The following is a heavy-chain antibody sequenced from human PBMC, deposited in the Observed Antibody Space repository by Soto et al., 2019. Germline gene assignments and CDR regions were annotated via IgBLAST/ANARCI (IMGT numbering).Heavy chain of an antibody. CDR2: ISIEKGDT. Sequence: QVQVVQSGAEVKKPGASVKVACKGSGYSFDTFGMSWVRQAPGQGLEWMGWISIEKGDTNSAQKFQDRVTMTTDTSTSTAYMELRSLTSDDTAVYYCARCYCSVGSCFTCWHFDLWGRGTLVTVSS. CDR3: ARCYCSVGSCFTCWHFDL. V-gene: IGHV1-18*01. J-gene: IGHJ2*01. CDR1: GYSFDTFG. D-gene: IGHD2-15*01.